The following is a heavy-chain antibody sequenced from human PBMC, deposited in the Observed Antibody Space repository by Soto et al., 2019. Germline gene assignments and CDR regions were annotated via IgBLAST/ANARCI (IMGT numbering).Heavy chain of an antibody. Sequence: SKTLSLTCTVSGGSISSSSYYWGWIRQPPGKGLEWIGSIYYSGSTYYNPSLKSRVTISVDTSKNQFSLKLSSVTAADTAVYYCASPYYDILTGFSNAFDIWGQGTMVTVSS. V-gene: IGHV4-39*01. D-gene: IGHD3-9*01. CDR1: GGSISSSSYY. J-gene: IGHJ3*02. CDR3: ASPYYDILTGFSNAFDI. CDR2: IYYSGST.